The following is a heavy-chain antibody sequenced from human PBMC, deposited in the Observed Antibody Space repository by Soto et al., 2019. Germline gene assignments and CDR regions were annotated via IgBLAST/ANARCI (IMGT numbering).Heavy chain of an antibody. J-gene: IGHJ5*02. D-gene: IGHD5-18*01. CDR3: ARGGIQFEFDP. V-gene: IGHV4-30-4*01. Sequence: SETLSLTCTVSGGSISSGDYYWSWIRQPPGKGLEWIGYIYYSGSTYYNPSLKSRVTISVDTSKNQFSLKLSSVTAADTAVYYCARGGIQFEFDPWGQGTLVTVSS. CDR2: IYYSGST. CDR1: GGSISSGDYY.